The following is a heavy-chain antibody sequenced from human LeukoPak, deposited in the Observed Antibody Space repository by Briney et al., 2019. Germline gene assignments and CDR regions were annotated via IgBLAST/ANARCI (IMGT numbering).Heavy chain of an antibody. CDR3: AKDDAWLQYGD. V-gene: IGHV3-23*01. J-gene: IGHJ4*02. CDR1: GFTFSNYW. D-gene: IGHD5-24*01. CDR2: ISPNGVIT. Sequence: GSLRLSCAASGFTFSNYWMHWVRQAPGKGLEWVSGISPNGVITYYADSVKGRFTISRDNSKGTVSLQMNSLRPEDTAVYYCAKDDAWLQYGDWGRGTLVTVSS.